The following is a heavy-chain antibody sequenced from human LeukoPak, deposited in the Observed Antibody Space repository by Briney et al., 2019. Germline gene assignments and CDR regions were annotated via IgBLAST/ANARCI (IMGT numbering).Heavy chain of an antibody. J-gene: IGHJ4*02. Sequence: GGSLRLSCAASGFTFSSYAMSWVRQAPGKGLEWVSGISGTGGTTDYADSVKGRFTISRDNSKNTLYLQMNSLRAEDTAAYYCAKDRVPYYYGSGTNYFDYWGQGTLVTVSS. V-gene: IGHV3-23*01. D-gene: IGHD3-10*01. CDR2: ISGTGGTT. CDR3: AKDRVPYYYGSGTNYFDY. CDR1: GFTFSSYA.